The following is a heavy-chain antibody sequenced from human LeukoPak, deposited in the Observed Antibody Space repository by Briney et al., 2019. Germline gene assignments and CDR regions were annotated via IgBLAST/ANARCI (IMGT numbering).Heavy chain of an antibody. CDR2: INHSGST. D-gene: IGHD6-13*01. CDR1: GGSFSGYY. J-gene: IGHJ5*02. Sequence: SETLSLTCAVYGGSFSGYYWSWIRQPPGKGLEWIGEINHSGSTNYNPSLKSRVTISVDTSKNQFSLKLSSVTAADTAEYYCARGALGYSSSWYNWFDPWGQGTLVTVSS. CDR3: ARGALGYSSSWYNWFDP. V-gene: IGHV4-34*01.